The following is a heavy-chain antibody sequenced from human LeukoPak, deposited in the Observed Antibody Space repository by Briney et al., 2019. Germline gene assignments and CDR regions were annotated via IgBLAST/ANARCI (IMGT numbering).Heavy chain of an antibody. D-gene: IGHD6-13*01. CDR2: ISSSSSYI. CDR3: ARELVIAAAENWFDP. J-gene: IGHJ5*02. CDR1: GFTFSSYS. V-gene: IGHV3-21*01. Sequence: GGSLRLSCAASGFTFSSYSMNWVRQAPGKGLEWVSSISSSSSYIYYADSVKGRFTISRDNAKNSLYLQMNSLRAEDTAVYYCARELVIAAAENWFDPWGQGTLVTVSS.